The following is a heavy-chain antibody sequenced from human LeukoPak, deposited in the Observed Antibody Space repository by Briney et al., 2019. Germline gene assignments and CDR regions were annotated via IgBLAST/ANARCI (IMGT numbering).Heavy chain of an antibody. CDR3: ARPRTGAAGSPFDY. V-gene: IGHV4-39*01. CDR2: IYDSGST. D-gene: IGHD1-26*01. J-gene: IGHJ4*02. Sequence: SETLSLTCTVSGGSIRSSYYYWGWIRQPPGKGLEWIGSIYDSGSTYYNPSLKSRVTISVDTSKNQFSLKLNSVTAADTAVYYCARPRTGAAGSPFDYWGQGTLVTVSS. CDR1: GGSIRSSYYY.